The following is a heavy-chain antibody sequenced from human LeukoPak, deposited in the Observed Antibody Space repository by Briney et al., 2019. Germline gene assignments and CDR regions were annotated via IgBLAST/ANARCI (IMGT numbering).Heavy chain of an antibody. V-gene: IGHV1-8*01. CDR2: INSNSGDT. Sequence: ASVKVSCQASGYTFTSHDINWVRQGTGQGLEWMGRINSNSGDTAYAQKFQGRVTMTRDTAKRTAYMELSSLRSEDTAVYYCARVGDYVWGSHRYRGDSYGMDVWGQGTTVTVSS. CDR3: ARVGDYVWGSHRYRGDSYGMDV. J-gene: IGHJ6*02. D-gene: IGHD3-16*02. CDR1: GYTFTSHD.